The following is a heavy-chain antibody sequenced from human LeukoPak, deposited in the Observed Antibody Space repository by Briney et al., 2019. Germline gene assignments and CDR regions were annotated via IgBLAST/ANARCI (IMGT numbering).Heavy chain of an antibody. Sequence: GESLKISCKGSGYSFTSYWIGWVRQMPGKGLEWMGIIYPGDSDTRYSPSFQGQVTISADKSISTAYLQWSSLKASDTAMYYCARQSRQQLDPLLVDYWGQGTLVTVFS. V-gene: IGHV5-51*01. CDR2: IYPGDSDT. J-gene: IGHJ4*02. D-gene: IGHD6-13*01. CDR3: ARQSRQQLDPLLVDY. CDR1: GYSFTSYW.